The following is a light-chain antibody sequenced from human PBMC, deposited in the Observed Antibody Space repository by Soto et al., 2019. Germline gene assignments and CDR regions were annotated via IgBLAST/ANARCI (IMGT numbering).Light chain of an antibody. V-gene: IGLV1-40*01. Sequence: QSVLTQPPSVSVAPGQRVTISCTGSSSNIGAGYEAHWYQQVPGTAPKLLIYENNNRPSGVPERFSGSKSGTSASLAITGLQAEDEAEYYCQSYDSSLSGDVFGTGTKLTVL. CDR1: SSNIGAGYE. CDR3: QSYDSSLSGDV. J-gene: IGLJ1*01. CDR2: ENN.